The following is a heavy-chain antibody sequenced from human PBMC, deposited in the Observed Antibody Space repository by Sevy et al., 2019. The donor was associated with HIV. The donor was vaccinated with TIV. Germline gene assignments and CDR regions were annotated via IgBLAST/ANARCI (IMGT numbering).Heavy chain of an antibody. CDR3: ARWRAVAGSPHAFDI. Sequence: GGSLRLSCAASGFTFSSYWMHWVRQAPGKGLMWVSRINGDGSSTSYADSVKCRFTISRDNAKNTLYLQMNSLRAEDTAVYYCARWRAVAGSPHAFDIWGQGTMVTVSS. J-gene: IGHJ3*02. D-gene: IGHD6-19*01. CDR2: INGDGSST. V-gene: IGHV3-74*01. CDR1: GFTFSSYW.